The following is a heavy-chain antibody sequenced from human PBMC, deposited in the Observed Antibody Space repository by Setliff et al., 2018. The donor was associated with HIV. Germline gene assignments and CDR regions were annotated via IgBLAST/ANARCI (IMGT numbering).Heavy chain of an antibody. J-gene: IGHJ6*03. V-gene: IGHV3-74*01. CDR2: IDSDGSDT. CDR1: GLTFSNYW. CDR3: VKDEEYIGVVSATMNMSGYYHYYYMDV. D-gene: IGHD2-2*01. Sequence: GGSLRLSCAASGLTFSNYWMHWVRQAPGKGLEWVSRIDSDGSDTNYADSVKGRFTISRDNADRSLYLQMNSLRAEDTAVYYCVKDEEYIGVVSATMNMSGYYHYYYMDVWGKGSTVTVSS.